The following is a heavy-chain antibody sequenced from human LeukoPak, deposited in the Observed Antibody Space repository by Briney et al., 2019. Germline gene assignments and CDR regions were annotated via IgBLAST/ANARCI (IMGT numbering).Heavy chain of an antibody. Sequence: GESLKISCKVSGYSFTTYWISWERQMPGKSLEWMGRIDPSDSYTDYAPSFQGHVTISADRSLSTAYLQWYSLKASDTAMYYCARQDFWGQGTLVTVSS. J-gene: IGHJ4*02. V-gene: IGHV5-10-1*01. CDR1: GYSFTTYW. CDR2: IDPSDSYT. CDR3: ARQDF.